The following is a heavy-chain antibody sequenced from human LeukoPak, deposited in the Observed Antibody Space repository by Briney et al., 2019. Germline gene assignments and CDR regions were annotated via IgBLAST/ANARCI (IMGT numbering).Heavy chain of an antibody. V-gene: IGHV1-2*02. CDR1: GYTFTGYY. CDR2: INPNSGGT. D-gene: IGHD6-19*01. CDR3: ASHIAVAGPNDAFDI. Sequence: ASVKVSCKASGYTFTGYYMHWVRQAPGQGLEWMGWINPNSGGTNYAQKFQGRVTMTRDTSISTAYMELSRLRSDDTAMYYCASHIAVAGPNDAFDIWGQGTMVTVSS. J-gene: IGHJ3*02.